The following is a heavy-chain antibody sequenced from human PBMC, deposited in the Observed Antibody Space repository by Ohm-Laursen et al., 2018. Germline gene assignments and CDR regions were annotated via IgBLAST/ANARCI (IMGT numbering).Heavy chain of an antibody. Sequence: SLRLSCAASGFTFNKFAMNWVRPAPGKGLAWVSTIGTRGVNTYYADSVKGRFTISRDNSKNTLYLQMNSLRAEDTAVYHCARDPVRGLTDYWGQGTLVTVSP. D-gene: IGHD3-16*01. J-gene: IGHJ4*02. CDR1: GFTFNKFA. CDR3: ARDPVRGLTDY. CDR2: IGTRGVNT. V-gene: IGHV3-23*01.